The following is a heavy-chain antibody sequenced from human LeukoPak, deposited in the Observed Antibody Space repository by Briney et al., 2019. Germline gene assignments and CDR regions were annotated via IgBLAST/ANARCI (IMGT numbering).Heavy chain of an antibody. J-gene: IGHJ1*01. V-gene: IGHV3-30-3*01. CDR1: GFTFSSFA. CDR2: TSYDGSNK. D-gene: IGHD2-15*01. Sequence: PGGSLRLSCAASGFTFSSFAMHWVRRTPGKGLEWVAVTSYDGSNKYYADSVKGRFTISRDNSKNTLYLQMNSLRAEDTAVYYCARDGGAVVVAATVYFHHWGQGTLVTVSS. CDR3: ARDGGAVVVAATVYFHH.